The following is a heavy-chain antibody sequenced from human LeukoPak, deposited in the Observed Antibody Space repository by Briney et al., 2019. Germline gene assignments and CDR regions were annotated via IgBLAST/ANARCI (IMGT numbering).Heavy chain of an antibody. V-gene: IGHV3-21*03. D-gene: IGHD6-19*01. CDR2: ISSSSSYI. Sequence: GGSLRLSCAASGFTFSSYSMNWVRQAPGKGLEWVSFISSSSSYIYYADSVKGRFTISRDNSKNTLYLQMNSLRAEDTAVYYCAKGVAVAGNDYWGQGTLVTVSS. J-gene: IGHJ4*02. CDR3: AKGVAVAGNDY. CDR1: GFTFSSYS.